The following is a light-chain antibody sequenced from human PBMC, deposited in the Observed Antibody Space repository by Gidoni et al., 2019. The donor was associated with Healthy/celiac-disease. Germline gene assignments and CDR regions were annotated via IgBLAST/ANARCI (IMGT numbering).Light chain of an antibody. CDR1: QSLLHSNGYNY. J-gene: IGKJ5*01. Sequence: DIVMTQSPLPLPVTPGKPASISCRSSQSLLHSNGYNYLDWYLQKPGQSPQLLIYLGSNRASGVPDRFSGSGSGTDFTLKISRVEAEDVGVYYCMQALQTPITFXQXTRLEIK. CDR2: LGS. CDR3: MQALQTPIT. V-gene: IGKV2-28*01.